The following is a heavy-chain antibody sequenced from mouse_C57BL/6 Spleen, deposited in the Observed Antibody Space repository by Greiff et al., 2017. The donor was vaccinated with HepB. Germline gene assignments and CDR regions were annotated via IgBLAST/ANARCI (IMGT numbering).Heavy chain of an antibody. D-gene: IGHD1-1*01. CDR1: GFSLTSYG. CDR2: IWGVGST. Sequence: VKLVESGPGLVAPSQSLSITCTVSGFSLTSYGVDWVRQSPGKGLEWLGVIWGVGSTNYNSALKSRLSISKDNSKSQVFLKMNSLQTDDTAMYYCASALYGSSPFAYWGQGTLVTVSA. V-gene: IGHV2-6*01. CDR3: ASALYGSSPFAY. J-gene: IGHJ3*01.